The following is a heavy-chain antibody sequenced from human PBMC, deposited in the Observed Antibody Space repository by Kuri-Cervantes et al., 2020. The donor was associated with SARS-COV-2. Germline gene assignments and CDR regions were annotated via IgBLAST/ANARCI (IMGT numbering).Heavy chain of an antibody. Sequence: LSLTCAASGFTFSSYGMHWVRQAPGKGLEWVAVIWYDGSNKYYADSVKGRFTISRDNSKNTLYLQMNSLRAEDTAVYYCARGYDFWSGPEYYFDYWGQGTLVTVSS. CDR3: ARGYDFWSGPEYYFDY. J-gene: IGHJ4*02. D-gene: IGHD3-3*01. CDR2: IWYDGSNK. V-gene: IGHV3-33*08. CDR1: GFTFSSYG.